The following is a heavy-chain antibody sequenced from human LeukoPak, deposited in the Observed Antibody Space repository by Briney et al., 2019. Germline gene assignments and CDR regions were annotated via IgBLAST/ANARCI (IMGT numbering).Heavy chain of an antibody. CDR2: IYYSGST. CDR3: ARIVGIASRGYFDY. CDR1: GGSISSYY. D-gene: IGHD3-10*01. V-gene: IGHV4-59*01. Sequence: SETLSLTCTVSGGSISSYYWSWIRQPPGKGLEWIGDIYYSGSTNYNPSLKSRVTISVDTSNNQFSLKLSSVTAADTAVYYCARIVGIASRGYFDYWGQGTLVTVSS. J-gene: IGHJ4*02.